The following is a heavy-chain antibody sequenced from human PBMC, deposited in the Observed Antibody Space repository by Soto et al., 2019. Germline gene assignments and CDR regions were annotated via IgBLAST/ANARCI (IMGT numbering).Heavy chain of an antibody. V-gene: IGHV2-5*01. CDR2: IHWNDDK. Sequence: QITLKESGPPLVKPTQTLTLTCTFSGFSLTTSGVGVGWIRQPPGKALEWLALIHWNDDKRYSPSLKSRLTITKDTSKNHVVLTMTNMDPVDTATYYGAHIRPWSSWDYYFDYWGQGTLVTVSS. D-gene: IGHD1-26*01. J-gene: IGHJ4*02. CDR3: AHIRPWSSWDYYFDY. CDR1: GFSLTTSGVG.